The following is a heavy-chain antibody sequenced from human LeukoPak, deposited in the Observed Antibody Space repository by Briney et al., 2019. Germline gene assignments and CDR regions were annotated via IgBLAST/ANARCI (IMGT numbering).Heavy chain of an antibody. CDR3: ANGDGFDY. D-gene: IGHD5-24*01. V-gene: IGHV3-7*01. Sequence: GGSLRLSCAPSGSTSSTYWMSWVRQAPGKGLEWVANIKQDGSETYYADSVKGRFTIFRDNAKNSLYLQMDSLRVEDTAVYYCANGDGFDYWGQGALVIVSS. CDR1: GSTSSTYW. CDR2: IKQDGSET. J-gene: IGHJ4*02.